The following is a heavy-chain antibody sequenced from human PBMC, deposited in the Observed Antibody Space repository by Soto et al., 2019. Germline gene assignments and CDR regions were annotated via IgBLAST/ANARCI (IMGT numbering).Heavy chain of an antibody. D-gene: IGHD5-18*01. Sequence: PGGSLRLSCAASGFTFDDYAMHWVRQAPGKGLEWVSGISWNSGSIGYADSVKGRFTISRDNAKNSLYLQMNSLRAEDTALYYCATALSLAAMVSPFDYWGQGTLVTVSS. V-gene: IGHV3-9*01. J-gene: IGHJ4*02. CDR3: ATALSLAAMVSPFDY. CDR2: ISWNSGSI. CDR1: GFTFDDYA.